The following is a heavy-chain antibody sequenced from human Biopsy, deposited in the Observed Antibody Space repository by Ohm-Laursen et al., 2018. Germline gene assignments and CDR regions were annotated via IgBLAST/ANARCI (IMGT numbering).Heavy chain of an antibody. V-gene: IGHV4-4*09. Sequence: SETLSLTCTVSGVSITAYYWSWIQQPPGKGLECIGNIHHSGGTNYNPSLKSRLTISVDTSRNQFSLKLSSVTAADTAVYYCARMDCSGGSCHYYSYGMDVWGQGTTVTVSS. J-gene: IGHJ6*02. CDR3: ARMDCSGGSCHYYSYGMDV. CDR2: IHHSGGT. CDR1: GVSITAYY. D-gene: IGHD2-15*01.